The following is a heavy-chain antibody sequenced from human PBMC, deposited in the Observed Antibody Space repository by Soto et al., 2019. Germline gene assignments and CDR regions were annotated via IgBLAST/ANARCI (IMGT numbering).Heavy chain of an antibody. CDR2: ISVSGGST. D-gene: IGHD3-10*01. J-gene: IGHJ3*02. V-gene: IGHV3-23*01. CDR1: GFTCSTYA. Sequence: GSLRLSCAASGFTCSTYAMSWVRQAPGKGLEWVSSISVSGGSTYYADSVKGRFTISRDNSRNTLYLQMNSLRAEDTAVYYCAKGGYYGSGTYRPFDIWGQGTMFTVS. CDR3: AKGGYYGSGTYRPFDI.